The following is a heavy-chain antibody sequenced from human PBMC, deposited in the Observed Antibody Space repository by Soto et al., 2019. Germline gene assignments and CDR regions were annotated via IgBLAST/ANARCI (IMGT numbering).Heavy chain of an antibody. CDR3: GRIRRDGAHDAFDV. J-gene: IGHJ3*01. V-gene: IGHV2-70*01. Sequence: GSGPTLVNPTQTLPLTCPFSRFSLNTAAMCVSWIRQPPGKALAWLALIDWDDYKYYSTSLKTRLTISKDTSKKQVVHKMNNMDPVDTATYYCGRIRRDGAHDAFDVWGQGTMVTVSS. CDR2: IDWDDYK. CDR1: RFSLNTAAMC.